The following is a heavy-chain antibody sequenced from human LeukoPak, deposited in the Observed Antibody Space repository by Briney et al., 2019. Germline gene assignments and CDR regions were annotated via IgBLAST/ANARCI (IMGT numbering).Heavy chain of an antibody. J-gene: IGHJ4*02. CDR1: GYTFTGYY. CDR2: INPNSGGT. CDR3: ARIPTYYYGSSGYYYVSY. D-gene: IGHD3-22*01. Sequence: ASVKVSCKASGYTFTGYYMHWVRQAPGQGLEWMGWINPNSGGTNYAQKFQGRVTMTRDTSISTAYMELSRLRSDDTAVYYCARIPTYYYGSSGYYYVSYWGQGTLVTVSS. V-gene: IGHV1-2*02.